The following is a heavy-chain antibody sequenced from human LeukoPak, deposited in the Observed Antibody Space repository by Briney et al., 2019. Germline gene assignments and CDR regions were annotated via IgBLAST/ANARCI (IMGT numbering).Heavy chain of an antibody. CDR2: INPSADSS. D-gene: IGHD6-13*01. J-gene: IGHJ4*02. CDR3: ARAGHSSSWYYFDY. V-gene: IGHV1-46*01. Sequence: ASVKVSCKASGYTFTGYYMHWVRQAPGQGLEWMGVINPSADSSSYTQKFQGRVSMTRDTSTSTVYMELSSLRSEDTAVYYCARAGHSSSWYYFDYWGQGTLVTVSS. CDR1: GYTFTGYY.